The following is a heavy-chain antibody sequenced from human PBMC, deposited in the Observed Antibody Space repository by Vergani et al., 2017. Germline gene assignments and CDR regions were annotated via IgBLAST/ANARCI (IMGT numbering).Heavy chain of an antibody. D-gene: IGHD2-15*01. CDR3: AKERGGYCSGGTCYPEY. J-gene: IGHJ4*02. CDR1: GFKFSQFG. V-gene: IGHV3-30*02. Sequence: QVQLVESGGGVVQPGTSLRLSCEASGFKFSQFGMHWVRQGPGKGLEWVASIRSDESRRYYGDSMEGPFTISRDNSKNTLYLQMKSLRPEDTAVYYCAKERGGYCSGGTCYPEYWGQGTLVIVSS. CDR2: IRSDESRR.